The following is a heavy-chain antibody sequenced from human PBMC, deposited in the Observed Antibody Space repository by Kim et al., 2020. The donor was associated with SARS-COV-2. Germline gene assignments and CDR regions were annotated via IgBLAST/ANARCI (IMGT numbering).Heavy chain of an antibody. CDR3: ARHVLRYFDWTKPILGNNWFDP. CDR1: GGTFSSYA. J-gene: IGHJ5*02. D-gene: IGHD3-9*01. CDR2: MIPIFGTA. Sequence: SVKVSCKASGGTFSSYAISWVRQAPGQGLEWMGGMIPIFGTANYAQKFQGRVTITADESTSTAYMELSSLRSEDTAVYYCARHVLRYFDWTKPILGNNWFDPWGQGTLVTVSS. V-gene: IGHV1-69*13.